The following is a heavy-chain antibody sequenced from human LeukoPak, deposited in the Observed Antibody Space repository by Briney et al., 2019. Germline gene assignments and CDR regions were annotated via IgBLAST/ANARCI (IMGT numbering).Heavy chain of an antibody. CDR3: ARDNIEGLLWFGNGMDV. D-gene: IGHD3-10*01. CDR1: GFTFSNYW. CDR2: IKTDGSNK. J-gene: IGHJ6*02. V-gene: IGHV3-7*01. Sequence: GGSLRLSCEGSGFTFSNYWMSWVRQAPGKGLEWVANIKTDGSNKYYADSVKGRFTISRDNSKDTLYLQMNSLRAEDTAVYYCARDNIEGLLWFGNGMDVWGQGTTVTVSS.